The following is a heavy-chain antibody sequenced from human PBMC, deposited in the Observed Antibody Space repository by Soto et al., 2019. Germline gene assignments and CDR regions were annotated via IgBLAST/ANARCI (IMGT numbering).Heavy chain of an antibody. CDR3: AGVRIVVVGRRAYYGMDF. V-gene: IGHV1-69*01. CDR2: IIPVFGLV. Sequence: QVHLLLQSGADVKTPGSSVKVSCKASGGTPSNSAISWVRQAPGQGLEWMGGIIPVFGLVKYAQNFQGRVTITADESTNTAYMELSSLRPEDTAVYYWAGVRIVVVGRRAYYGMDFWGQGTTVTVSS. J-gene: IGHJ6*02. CDR1: GGTPSNSA. D-gene: IGHD3-22*01.